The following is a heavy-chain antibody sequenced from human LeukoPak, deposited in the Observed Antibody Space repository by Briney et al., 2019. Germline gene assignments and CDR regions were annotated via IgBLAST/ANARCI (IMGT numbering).Heavy chain of an antibody. Sequence: PGASVKVSCKASGGTFSSYAISWVRQAPGQGLEWMGRIIPILGIANYAQKFQGRVTMTEDTSTDTAYMELSSLRSEDTAVYYCATDQGLAAAPHLRYYFDYWGQGTLVTVSS. CDR2: IIPILGIA. CDR3: ATDQGLAAAPHLRYYFDY. D-gene: IGHD5/OR15-5a*01. V-gene: IGHV1-69*04. J-gene: IGHJ4*02. CDR1: GGTFSSYA.